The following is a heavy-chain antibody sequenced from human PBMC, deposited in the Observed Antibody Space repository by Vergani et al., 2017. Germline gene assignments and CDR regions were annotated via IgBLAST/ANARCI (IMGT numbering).Heavy chain of an antibody. V-gene: IGHV4-34*01. CDR1: GGSFSGYY. D-gene: IGHD3-22*01. Sequence: QVQLQQWGAGLLKPSETLSLTCAVYGGSFSGYYWCWICQPPGKGMEWIGEINHSGSTNYNPSLKSRVTISVDTSKNQFSLKLSSVTAADTAVYYCARGYYYDSSGYYYLDSWGQGTLVTVSS. CDR2: INHSGST. J-gene: IGHJ4*02. CDR3: ARGYYYDSSGYYYLDS.